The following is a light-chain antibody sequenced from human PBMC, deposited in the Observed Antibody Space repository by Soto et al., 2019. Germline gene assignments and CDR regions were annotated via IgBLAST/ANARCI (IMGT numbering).Light chain of an antibody. CDR2: GAS. CDR3: QQYGSSPRT. Sequence: EIVLTQSPGTLSLSPGERATLSCRASQSVSSSYLAWYQQKPGQAPRLLSYGASSRATGIPDRFSGSGSGTGFTLTISRLEPEDFAVYYCQQYGSSPRTFGQGTKVEIK. J-gene: IGKJ1*01. CDR1: QSVSSSY. V-gene: IGKV3-20*01.